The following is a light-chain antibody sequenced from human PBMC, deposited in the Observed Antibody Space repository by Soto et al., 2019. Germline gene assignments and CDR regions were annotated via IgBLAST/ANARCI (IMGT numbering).Light chain of an antibody. V-gene: IGLV1-44*01. CDR2: NNN. CDR3: AAWGDSLNGYV. CDR1: SSNIGTNA. Sequence: QSVQTQPPSASGTPGQRVTISCSGGSSNIGTNAVNWYQQLPGTAPKLLIYNNNQRPSGVPDRFSGSKSGTSASLAISGLQSEDEADYYCAAWGDSLNGYVFGTGTKVTVL. J-gene: IGLJ1*01.